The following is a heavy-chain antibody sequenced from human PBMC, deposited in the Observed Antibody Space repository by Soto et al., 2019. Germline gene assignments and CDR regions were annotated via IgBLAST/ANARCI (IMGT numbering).Heavy chain of an antibody. CDR2: ISAYNGNT. D-gene: IGHD6-6*01. V-gene: IGHV1-18*04. CDR1: GYTFTSYG. Sequence: QVQLVQSGAEVKKPGASVKVSCKASGYTFTSYGISWVRQAPGQGLEWMGWISAYNGNTNYAQKLQGRVTMTTDTSTSTAYMELRSLRSDDTAAYYCARCPTAIVARPDDWFDPWGQGTLVIVSS. J-gene: IGHJ5*02. CDR3: ARCPTAIVARPDDWFDP.